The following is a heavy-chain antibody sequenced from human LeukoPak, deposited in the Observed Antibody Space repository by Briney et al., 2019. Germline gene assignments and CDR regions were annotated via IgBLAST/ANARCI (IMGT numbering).Heavy chain of an antibody. Sequence: PGGSLRLSCAASGFTFSSHSMNWVRQAPGKGLEWVSTITGSSGNTYYAEPAKGRFTISRDNAKNSLYLQMNSLRAEDTAVYYCGRDFNYWGQGTLVTVAS. CDR1: GFTFSSHS. CDR3: GRDFNY. V-gene: IGHV3-21*01. J-gene: IGHJ4*02. CDR2: ITGSSGNT.